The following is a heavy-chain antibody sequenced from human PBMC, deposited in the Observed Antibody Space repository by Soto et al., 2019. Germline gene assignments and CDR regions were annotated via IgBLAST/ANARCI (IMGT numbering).Heavy chain of an antibody. J-gene: IGHJ6*02. CDR2: IIPIFSTV. D-gene: IGHD4-17*01. V-gene: IGHV1-69*12. CDR1: GGTFSSYA. Sequence: QVQLVQSGAEVKMPGSSVKVSCKASGGTFSSYAITWVRQAPGQGLEWMGGIIPIFSTVNNAQKFQGRVTITADESTSTAYMELSSLRSEDTAVYYCAKTKSDYLSFYYYGLDVWGQGTTVTVSS. CDR3: AKTKSDYLSFYYYGLDV.